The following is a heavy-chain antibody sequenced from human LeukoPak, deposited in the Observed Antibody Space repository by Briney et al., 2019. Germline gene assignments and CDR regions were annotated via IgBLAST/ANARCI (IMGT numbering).Heavy chain of an antibody. CDR2: IKSKTDGGAT. Sequence: GGSLRLSCAASGFTFSNAWMSWVRQAPGKGLEWVGRIKSKTDGGATDYAAPVKGRFTISRDDSKNTLYLQMSSLKTEDTAVYYCTTSLETPWDFDYWGQGTLVTVSS. CDR1: GFTFSNAW. CDR3: TTSLETPWDFDY. J-gene: IGHJ4*02. D-gene: IGHD1-1*01. V-gene: IGHV3-15*01.